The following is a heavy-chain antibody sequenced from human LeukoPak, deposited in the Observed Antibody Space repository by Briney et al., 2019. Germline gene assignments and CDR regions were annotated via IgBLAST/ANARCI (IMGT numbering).Heavy chain of an antibody. Sequence: PGGSLRLSCAASGFSFSSYGMHWVRQAPGKGLEWVAVISYDGSNKYYADSVKGRFTISRDNSKNTLYLQMNSLRAEDTAVYYCAKEAYYDSSALDYWGQGTLVTVSS. CDR1: GFSFSSYG. J-gene: IGHJ4*02. CDR3: AKEAYYDSSALDY. V-gene: IGHV3-30*18. D-gene: IGHD3-22*01. CDR2: ISYDGSNK.